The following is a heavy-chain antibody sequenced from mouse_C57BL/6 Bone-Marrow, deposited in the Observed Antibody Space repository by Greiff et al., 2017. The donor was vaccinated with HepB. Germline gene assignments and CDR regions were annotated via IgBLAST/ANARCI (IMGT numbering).Heavy chain of an antibody. D-gene: IGHD2-4*01. CDR1: GYTFTSYW. V-gene: IGHV1-69*02. J-gene: IGHJ2*01. CDR3: ARRSITTSYFDY. Sequence: QVQLQQPGAELVKPGASVKLSCKASGYTFTSYWMHWVKQRPGRGLEWIGEIDPSDSYTNYNQKFKGKATLTVDTSSSTAYMQLSSLTSEDSAVYYCARRSITTSYFDYWGQGTTLTVSS. CDR2: IDPSDSYT.